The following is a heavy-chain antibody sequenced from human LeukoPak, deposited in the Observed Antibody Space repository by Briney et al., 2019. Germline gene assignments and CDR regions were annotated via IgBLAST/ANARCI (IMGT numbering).Heavy chain of an antibody. D-gene: IGHD3-10*01. Sequence: ASVKVSCKASGGTFSSYAISWVRQAPGQGLEWMGRIIPILGIANYAQKFQGRVTITADKSTSTAYMELSSLRSEDTAVYYCARHGSGSYYSDYWGQGTLVTVSS. J-gene: IGHJ4*02. CDR2: IIPILGIA. V-gene: IGHV1-69*04. CDR3: ARHGSGSYYSDY. CDR1: GGTFSSYA.